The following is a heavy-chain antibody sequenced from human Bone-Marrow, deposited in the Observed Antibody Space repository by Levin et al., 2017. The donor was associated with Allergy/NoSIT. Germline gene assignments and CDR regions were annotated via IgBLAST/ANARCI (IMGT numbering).Heavy chain of an antibody. Sequence: GGSLRLSCKASGYIFTGYYVHWVRQAPGQGLEWMGWINPKTDVTFHIQKFQGRVTMTTDTSISVAYMEMTRLRSDDTAIYYCATGGTEPEAFDIWGQGTMVTVSS. J-gene: IGHJ3*02. CDR3: ATGGTEPEAFDI. V-gene: IGHV1-2*02. D-gene: IGHD1-1*01. CDR1: GYIFTGYY. CDR2: INPKTDVT.